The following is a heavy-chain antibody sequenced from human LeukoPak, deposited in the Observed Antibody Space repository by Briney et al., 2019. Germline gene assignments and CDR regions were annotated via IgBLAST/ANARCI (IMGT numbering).Heavy chain of an antibody. J-gene: IGHJ5*02. CDR2: IYYSGST. Sequence: SETLSLTCTVSGGSISSSSYYWGWIRQPPRKGLDWIGSIYYSGSTYYNPSLKSRVTISVDTSKNQFSLKLSSVTAADTAVYYCARERWADSMRWFDPWGQGILVTVSS. CDR1: GGSISSSSYY. CDR3: ARERWADSMRWFDP. V-gene: IGHV4-39*07. D-gene: IGHD3-22*01.